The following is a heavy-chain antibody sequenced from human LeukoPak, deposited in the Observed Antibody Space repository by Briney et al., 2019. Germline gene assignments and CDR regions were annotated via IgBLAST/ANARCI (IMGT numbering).Heavy chain of an antibody. J-gene: IGHJ4*02. CDR2: IGTAGDT. CDR3: ARPVSGWYWFDN. Sequence: GGSLRLSCAASGFTFSSYDMHWVRKATGKGLEWVSAIGTAGDTYYPGSVKGRFTISRENAKNSLYLQMNSLRAGDTAVYYCARPVSGWYWFDNWGQGSLVTVSS. D-gene: IGHD6-19*01. CDR1: GFTFSSYD. V-gene: IGHV3-13*01.